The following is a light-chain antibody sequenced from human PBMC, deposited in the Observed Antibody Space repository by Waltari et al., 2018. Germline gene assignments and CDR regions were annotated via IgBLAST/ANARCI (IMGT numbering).Light chain of an antibody. J-gene: IGKJ1*01. CDR1: QSVRSY. CDR3: QQRSSWLWT. Sequence: EIVLTQSPATLSLSPGERATLSCRASQSVRSYLAWYKQKPGQAPRLLIYAASNKPTGIPARFSVSGSGTDFTLTISSLEPEDFAVYYCQQRSSWLWTFGQGTKVEIK. V-gene: IGKV3-11*01. CDR2: AAS.